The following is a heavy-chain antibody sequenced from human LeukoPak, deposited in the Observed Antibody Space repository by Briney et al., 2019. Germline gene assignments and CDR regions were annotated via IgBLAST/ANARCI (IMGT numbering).Heavy chain of an antibody. V-gene: IGHV4-59*08. CDR1: GGSFSGYY. Sequence: SETLSLTCAVYGGSFSGYYWSWIRQPPGKGLEWIGYIYYSGSTNYNPSLKSRVTISVDTSKNQFPLKLSSVTAADTAVYYCARRIVGASSYFDYWGQGTLVTVSS. CDR2: IYYSGST. CDR3: ARRIVGASSYFDY. J-gene: IGHJ4*02. D-gene: IGHD1-26*01.